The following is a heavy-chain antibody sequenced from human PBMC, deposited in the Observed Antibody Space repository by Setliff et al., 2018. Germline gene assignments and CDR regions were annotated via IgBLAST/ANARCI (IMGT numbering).Heavy chain of an antibody. Sequence: GASVKVSCKATGYTLSRHYMHWARQAPGQGLEWMGIINPGGGSASIVQKFQGRVTMTSDTSTSTVYMEFTGLTPEDTAVYYCARAGVAAADRKGLLEYWGQGTLVTVSS. CDR2: INPGGGSA. V-gene: IGHV1-46*01. J-gene: IGHJ4*02. CDR3: ARAGVAAADRKGLLEY. CDR1: GYTLSRHY. D-gene: IGHD6-13*01.